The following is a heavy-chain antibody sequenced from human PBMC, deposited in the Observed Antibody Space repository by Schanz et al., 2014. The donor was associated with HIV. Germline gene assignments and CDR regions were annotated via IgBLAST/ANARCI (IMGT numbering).Heavy chain of an antibody. D-gene: IGHD2-2*01. CDR2: ISAYNGNT. CDR3: ARDRGSISWMGRAFDI. V-gene: IGHV1-18*01. CDR1: GYTFTSYV. J-gene: IGHJ3*02. Sequence: QVQLVQSGAEVKKPGASVKVSCKASGYTFTSYVISWVRQAPGQGLEWMGWISAYNGNTNYAQKLQGRVTMTRDTSISTAYMEVSRLRSDDTAVYYCARDRGSISWMGRAFDIWGQGTMVTVSS.